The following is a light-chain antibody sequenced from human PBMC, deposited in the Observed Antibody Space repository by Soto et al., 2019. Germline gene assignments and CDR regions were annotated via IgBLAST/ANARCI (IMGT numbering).Light chain of an antibody. CDR2: DVS. V-gene: IGLV2-14*01. Sequence: QSVLTQPASVSGSPGQSITISCTGTSSDVGGYNYVSWYQQHPGKAPKLMIYDVSNRPSGVSNRFSGSKSGNTASLTISRLQAEDEADYYCSSYTSCSVLFGGGTKLTVL. CDR1: SSDVGGYNY. J-gene: IGLJ2*01. CDR3: SSYTSCSVL.